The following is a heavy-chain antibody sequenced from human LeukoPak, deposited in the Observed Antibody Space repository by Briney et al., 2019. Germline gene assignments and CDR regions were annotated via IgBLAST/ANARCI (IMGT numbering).Heavy chain of an antibody. CDR3: ARDRVELNWFDP. Sequence: SQTLSLTCAISGDSVSINSAAWNWIRQSPSRGLEWLGRTYYRSKWYNDYAVSLRGRITINPDTSENQFSLQLNSVTPEDTAVYYCARDRVELNWFDPWGQGTLVTVSS. V-gene: IGHV6-1*01. CDR2: TYYRSKWYN. J-gene: IGHJ5*02. D-gene: IGHD3-3*01. CDR1: GDSVSINSAA.